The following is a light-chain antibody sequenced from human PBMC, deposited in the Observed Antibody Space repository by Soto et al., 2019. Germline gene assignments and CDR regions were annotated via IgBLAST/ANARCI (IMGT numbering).Light chain of an antibody. Sequence: AIQLTQSPSSLSSSVGDRVIINCRASQDVGNRLNWYQQTPGKPPKLLISNVSNLENGVPSRFSGSGSGTDFTLTITSLQPEDFGTYHCQQFMSYPLTFGQGTRLDIK. CDR2: NVS. CDR3: QQFMSYPLT. V-gene: IGKV1-13*02. J-gene: IGKJ5*01. CDR1: QDVGNR.